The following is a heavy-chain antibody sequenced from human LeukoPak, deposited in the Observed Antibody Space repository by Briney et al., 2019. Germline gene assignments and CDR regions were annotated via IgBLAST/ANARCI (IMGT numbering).Heavy chain of an antibody. CDR3: ARASRYFDWSYYFDY. V-gene: IGHV4-61*05. Sequence: SETLSLTCTVSGGSISSSSYYWGWIRQAPGKGLEWIGYIYYSGSTNYNPSLKSRVTISVDTSKNQFSLKLSSVTAADTAVYYCARASRYFDWSYYFDYWGQGTLVTVSS. CDR2: IYYSGST. CDR1: GGSISSSSYY. J-gene: IGHJ4*02. D-gene: IGHD3-9*01.